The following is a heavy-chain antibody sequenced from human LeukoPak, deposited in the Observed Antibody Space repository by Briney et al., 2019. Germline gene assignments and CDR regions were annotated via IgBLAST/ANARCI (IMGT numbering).Heavy chain of an antibody. J-gene: IGHJ6*03. CDR1: GYTFTGYY. CDR2: INPNSGGT. Sequence: ASVKVSFKASGYTFTGYYMHWVRQAPGQGLEWMGWINPNSGGTNYAQKFQGRVTMTRDTSISTAYMELSRLRSDDTAVYYCAGTYSSSSHNYYYMDVWGKGTTVTVSS. D-gene: IGHD6-6*01. CDR3: AGTYSSSSHNYYYMDV. V-gene: IGHV1-2*02.